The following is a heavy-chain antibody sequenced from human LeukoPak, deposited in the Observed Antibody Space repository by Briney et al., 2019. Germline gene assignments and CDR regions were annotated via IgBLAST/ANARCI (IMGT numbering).Heavy chain of an antibody. Sequence: SETLSLTCTVSGGSIDSSSYYWGWIRQPPGKGLEWIGSIYYSGSTYYNPSLKSRVTISVDTSKNQFSLKLSSVTAADTAVYYCARHIPLRQPVLWPYYGMDVWGQGTTVTVSS. V-gene: IGHV4-39*01. CDR1: GGSIDSSSYY. CDR3: ARHIPLRQPVLWPYYGMDV. CDR2: IYYSGST. D-gene: IGHD6-6*01. J-gene: IGHJ6*02.